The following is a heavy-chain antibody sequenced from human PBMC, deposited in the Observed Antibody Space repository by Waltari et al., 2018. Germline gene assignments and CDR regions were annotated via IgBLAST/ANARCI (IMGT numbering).Heavy chain of an antibody. CDR2: ISWNSGSI. J-gene: IGHJ4*02. D-gene: IGHD3-22*01. CDR1: GFTFDDYA. V-gene: IGHV3-9*01. Sequence: EVQLVESGGGLVQPGRSLRLSCAASGFTFDDYAMHWVRQAPGKGLEWVSGISWNSGSIGYADSVKGRFTISRDNAKNALYLQMNSLRAEDAALYYCAKDIGYYYDSSGYRYYWGQGTLVTVSS. CDR3: AKDIGYYYDSSGYRYY.